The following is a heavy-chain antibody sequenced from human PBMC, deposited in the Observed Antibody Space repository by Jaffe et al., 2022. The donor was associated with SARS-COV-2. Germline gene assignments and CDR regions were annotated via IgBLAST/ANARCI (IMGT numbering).Heavy chain of an antibody. J-gene: IGHJ5*01. CDR3: AKDGQSYNSRWDWFDC. CDR2: IGGGNADT. Sequence: QLLESGGDLVQPGGSLRLSCAASGFTFSDYAMTWVRQAPGKGLEWVSSIGGGNADTHYADSVKGRFTISRDDSKNTMFLQMTGLRDEDTAVYYCAKDGQSYNSRWDWFDCWGRGTLVTVSS. CDR1: GFTFSDYA. D-gene: IGHD3-10*01. V-gene: IGHV3-23*01.